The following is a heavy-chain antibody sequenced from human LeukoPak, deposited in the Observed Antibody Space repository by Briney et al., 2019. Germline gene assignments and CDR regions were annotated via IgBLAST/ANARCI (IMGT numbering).Heavy chain of an antibody. CDR3: ARVGVKWDYDALPNWFDP. J-gene: IGHJ5*02. D-gene: IGHD1-26*01. Sequence: SETLSLTCTVSGGSISSGSYYWSWVRQPAGKGLEWIGRIYTSGSTNYNPSLKSRVTISVDTSKNQFSLKLSSVTAADTAVYYCARVGVKWDYDALPNWFDPWGQGTLVTVSS. V-gene: IGHV4-61*02. CDR2: IYTSGST. CDR1: GGSISSGSYY.